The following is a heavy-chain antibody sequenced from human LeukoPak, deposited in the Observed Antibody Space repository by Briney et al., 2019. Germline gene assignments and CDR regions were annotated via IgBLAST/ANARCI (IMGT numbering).Heavy chain of an antibody. D-gene: IGHD3-10*01. CDR1: GYTFTIYG. V-gene: IGHV1-18*01. Sequence: ASVKVSCKASGYTFTIYGISWVRQAPGQGLEWMGWISAYNGNTNYAQKLQGRVTMTTDTSTSTAYMELRSLRSDDTAVYYCARVSKGEYYYDYWGQGTLVTVSS. CDR3: ARVSKGEYYYDY. CDR2: ISAYNGNT. J-gene: IGHJ4*02.